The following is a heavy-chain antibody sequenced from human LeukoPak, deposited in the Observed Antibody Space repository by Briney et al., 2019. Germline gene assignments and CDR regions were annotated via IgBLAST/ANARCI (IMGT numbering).Heavy chain of an antibody. V-gene: IGHV4-59*01. Sequence: SETLSLTCTVSGGSISSYYWSWIRQPPGKGLEWIGYIYYSGSTNYNPSLKSRVTISVDTSKNQFSLKLSSVTAADTAVYYCARVGRLTMIVVVKPNWYFDLWGRGTLVTVSS. CDR1: GGSISSYY. CDR2: IYYSGST. D-gene: IGHD3-22*01. J-gene: IGHJ2*01. CDR3: ARVGRLTMIVVVKPNWYFDL.